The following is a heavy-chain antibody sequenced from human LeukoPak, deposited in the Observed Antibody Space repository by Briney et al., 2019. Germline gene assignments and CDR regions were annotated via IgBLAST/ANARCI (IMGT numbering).Heavy chain of an antibody. J-gene: IGHJ4*02. CDR1: RFTFGSHA. Sequence: GGSLRLSCEASRFTFGSHAMYWVRQAPGKGLEWVAGIFGSGGSPHYADSVKGRFTISRDNSRNTVYLQINSLRADDTAVYYCGKTTVGYSSGQKPAWPVDYWGQGTLVTVSS. V-gene: IGHV3-23*01. CDR2: IFGSGGSP. D-gene: IGHD5-18*01. CDR3: GKTTVGYSSGQKPAWPVDY.